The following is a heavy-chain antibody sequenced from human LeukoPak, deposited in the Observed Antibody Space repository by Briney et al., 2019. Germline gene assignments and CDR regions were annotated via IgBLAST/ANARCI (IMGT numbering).Heavy chain of an antibody. Sequence: GGSLRLSCAASGFTFSNYAMSWVRQAPGKGLEWVSSLIASGSSTHYADSVKGRFTISRDNSKNTLFLQMNSLRAEDTAVYYCVKGFNWYFDLWGRGTLVTVSS. CDR1: GFTFSNYA. V-gene: IGHV3-23*01. CDR2: LIASGSST. J-gene: IGHJ2*01. CDR3: VKGFNWYFDL.